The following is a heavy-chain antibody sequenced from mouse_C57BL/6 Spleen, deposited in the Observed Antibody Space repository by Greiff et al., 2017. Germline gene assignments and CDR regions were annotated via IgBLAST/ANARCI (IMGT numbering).Heavy chain of an antibody. CDR1: GYTFTDYE. CDR2: IDPETGGT. J-gene: IGHJ3*01. CDR3: TRSSVYYGNPRNFFAY. D-gene: IGHD2-1*01. V-gene: IGHV1-15*01. Sequence: QVQLQQSGAELVRPGASVTLSCKASGYTFTDYEMHWVKQTPVHGLEWIGAIDPETGGTAYNQKFKGKAILTADKSSSTAYMELRSLTSEDSAVYYCTRSSVYYGNPRNFFAYWGQGTLVTVSA.